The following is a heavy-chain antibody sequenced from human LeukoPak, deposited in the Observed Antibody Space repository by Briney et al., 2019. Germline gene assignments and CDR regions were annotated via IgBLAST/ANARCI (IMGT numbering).Heavy chain of an antibody. J-gene: IGHJ5*02. Sequence: ASVKVSCKASGYTFTSYAMHWVRQAPGQRLEWMGWINAGNGNTKYSQEFQGRVTITRDTSASTAYMELSSLRSEDTAVYYCATVGSGSYWDRGFDPWGQGTLVTVSS. V-gene: IGHV1-3*03. CDR1: GYTFTSYA. CDR3: ATVGSGSYWDRGFDP. CDR2: INAGNGNT. D-gene: IGHD1-26*01.